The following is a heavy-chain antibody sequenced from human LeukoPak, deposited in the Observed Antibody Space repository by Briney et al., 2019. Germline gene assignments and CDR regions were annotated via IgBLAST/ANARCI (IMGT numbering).Heavy chain of an antibody. CDR3: ARGGYRAPLDS. J-gene: IGHJ4*02. V-gene: IGHV3-23*01. D-gene: IGHD6-25*01. CDR1: GVTLSNYA. Sequence: PGGSLRLSCVASGVTLSNYAMSWVRQAPGKGLEWVSTISGSGGSTYYADSVKGRLTISRDNSKNTLYLQMNSLRAEDTAVYYCARGGYRAPLDSWGQGTLVTDPS. CDR2: ISGSGGST.